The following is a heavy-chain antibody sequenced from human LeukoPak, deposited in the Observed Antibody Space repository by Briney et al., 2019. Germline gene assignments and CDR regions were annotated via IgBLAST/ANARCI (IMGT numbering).Heavy chain of an antibody. J-gene: IGHJ4*02. D-gene: IGHD6-13*01. Sequence: GASVKVSCKASGGTFSSYAISWVRQAPGQGLEWMGGIIPIFGTANYAQRFQGRVTITADKSTSTAYMELSSLRSEDTAVYYCARGRGIADNFDYWGQGTLVTVSS. CDR1: GGTFSSYA. V-gene: IGHV1-69*06. CDR3: ARGRGIADNFDY. CDR2: IIPIFGTA.